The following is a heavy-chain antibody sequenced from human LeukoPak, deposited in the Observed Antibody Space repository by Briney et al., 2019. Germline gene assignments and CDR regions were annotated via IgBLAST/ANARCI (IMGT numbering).Heavy chain of an antibody. CDR1: GFAFSGHW. J-gene: IGHJ3*02. D-gene: IGHD1-26*01. CDR3: ARAVGALI. Sequence: GGSLRLSCAASGFAFSGHWMHWVRQAPGKGLVWVSRINGDESITTYADSVKGRFTISRDNAKNTRYLQMNSLRAEDTAVYYCARAVGALIWGQGPMVTVSS. V-gene: IGHV3-74*01. CDR2: INGDESIT.